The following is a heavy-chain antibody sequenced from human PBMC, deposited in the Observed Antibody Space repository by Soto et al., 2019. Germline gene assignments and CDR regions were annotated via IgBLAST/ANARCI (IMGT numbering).Heavy chain of an antibody. CDR1: GFTFSDYY. CDR3: ARESEDLTSNFDY. Sequence: GGSLRLSCAASGFTFSDYYMSWIRQAPGKGLEWVSYISSSGSTIYYADSVKGRFTISRDNAKNSLYLQMNSLRAEDTAVYYCARESEDLTSNFDYWGQGTLVTVSS. V-gene: IGHV3-11*04. CDR2: ISSSGSTI. J-gene: IGHJ4*02.